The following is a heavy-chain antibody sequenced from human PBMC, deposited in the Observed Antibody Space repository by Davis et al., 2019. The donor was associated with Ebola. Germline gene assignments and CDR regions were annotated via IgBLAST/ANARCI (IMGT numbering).Heavy chain of an antibody. CDR1: GFTFSSYA. CDR3: AKDRRNWYSSSSGLDY. Sequence: SLKISCAASGFTFSSYAMSWVRQAPGKGLEWVSGISWNSGSIGYADSVKGRFTISRDNAKNSLYLQMNSLRAEDTALYYCAKDRRNWYSSSSGLDYWGQGTLVTVSS. CDR2: ISWNSGSI. D-gene: IGHD6-6*01. J-gene: IGHJ4*02. V-gene: IGHV3-9*01.